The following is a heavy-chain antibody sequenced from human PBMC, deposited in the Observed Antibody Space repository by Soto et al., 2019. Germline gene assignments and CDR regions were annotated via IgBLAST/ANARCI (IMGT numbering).Heavy chain of an antibody. D-gene: IGHD3-3*01. CDR2: ISAYNGNT. CDR3: AREYYDFWSGITAIGY. J-gene: IGHJ4*02. Sequence: GPVKVSCKASGYTFTSYGISWVRQAPGQGLEWMGWISAYNGNTNYAQKLQGRVTMTTDTSTSTAYMELRSLRSDDTAVYYCAREYYDFWSGITAIGYWGQGTLVTVSS. CDR1: GYTFTSYG. V-gene: IGHV1-18*01.